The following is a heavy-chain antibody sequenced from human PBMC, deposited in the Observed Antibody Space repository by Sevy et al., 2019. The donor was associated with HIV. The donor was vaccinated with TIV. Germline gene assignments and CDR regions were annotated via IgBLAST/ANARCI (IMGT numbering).Heavy chain of an antibody. V-gene: IGHV3-49*03. CDR1: GFTFGDYA. CDR3: TREYYDFWSGYYTFDY. CDR2: IRSKAYGGTT. D-gene: IGHD3-3*01. J-gene: IGHJ4*02. Sequence: GGSLRLSCTASGFTFGDYAMSWFRQAPGKGLEWVGFIRSKAYGGTTEYAASVKGRFAISRDDSKSIAYLQMNSLKTEDTAVYYCTREYYDFWSGYYTFDYWGQGTLVTVSS.